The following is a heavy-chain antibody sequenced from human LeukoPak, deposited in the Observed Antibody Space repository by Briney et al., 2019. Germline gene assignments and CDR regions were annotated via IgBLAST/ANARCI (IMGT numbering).Heavy chain of an antibody. D-gene: IGHD3-22*01. CDR3: AREGVNYYDSSGVAFDI. CDR1: GYTFTGYC. J-gene: IGHJ3*02. CDR2: IDPNSGGT. V-gene: IGHV1-2*06. Sequence: ASVKVSCKASGYTFTGYCMHWVRQAPGQGLEWMGRIDPNSGGTNYAQKFQGRVTMTRDTSISTAYMELSRLRSDDTAVYYCAREGVNYYDSSGVAFDIWGQGTMVTVSS.